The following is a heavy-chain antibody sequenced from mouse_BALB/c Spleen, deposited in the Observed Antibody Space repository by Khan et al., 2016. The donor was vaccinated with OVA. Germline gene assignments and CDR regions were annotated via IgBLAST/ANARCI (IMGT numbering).Heavy chain of an antibody. V-gene: IGHV3-2*02. CDR1: GYSITSDYA. D-gene: IGHD2-12*01. J-gene: IGHJ3*01. CDR3: AIVRANWFVY. CDR2: ISYSGST. Sequence: EVQLQESGPGLVKPSQSLSLTCTVTGYSITSDYAWNWIRQFPGNKLEWMGYISYSGSTSYNPSLKSRISITRDTSKNQFCLQLNSVTTEDTAAYYCAIVRANWFVYWGQGTQVTVSA.